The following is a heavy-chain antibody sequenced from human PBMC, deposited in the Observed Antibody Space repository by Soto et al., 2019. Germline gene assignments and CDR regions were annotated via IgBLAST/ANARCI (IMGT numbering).Heavy chain of an antibody. V-gene: IGHV3-23*01. J-gene: IGHJ3*02. Sequence: GGSLRLSCAASGFTFSTYSMNWVRQAPGKGLEWVSAISGSGGSTYYADSVKGRFTISRDNSKNTLYLQMNSLRAEDTAVYYCAKFFTMTVRGNAFDIWGQGTMVTVSS. CDR2: ISGSGGST. D-gene: IGHD3-10*01. CDR3: AKFFTMTVRGNAFDI. CDR1: GFTFSTYS.